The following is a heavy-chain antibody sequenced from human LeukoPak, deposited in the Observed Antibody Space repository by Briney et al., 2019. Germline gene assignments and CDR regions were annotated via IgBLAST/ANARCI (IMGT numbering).Heavy chain of an antibody. J-gene: IGHJ5*02. D-gene: IGHD2-2*02. V-gene: IGHV4-39*07. Sequence: SETLSLTCTVSGGSISSSSYYWGWIRQPPGKGLEWIGSIYYSGSTYYNPSLKSRVTISVDTSKNQFSLKLSSVTAADTAVYYCASHIVVVPAAISRGENWFDPWGQGTLVTVSS. CDR1: GGSISSSSYY. CDR3: ASHIVVVPAAISRGENWFDP. CDR2: IYYSGST.